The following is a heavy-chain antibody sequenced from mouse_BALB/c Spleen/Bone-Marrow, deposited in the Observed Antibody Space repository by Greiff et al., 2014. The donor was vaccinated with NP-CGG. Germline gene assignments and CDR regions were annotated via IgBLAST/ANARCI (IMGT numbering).Heavy chain of an antibody. Sequence: QVQLQQPGAELMKPGASVKISCKAPGYTFSSYWIEWVKQRPGHGLEWIGEILPGSGSTNYNEKFKGKATFTADTSSNTAYMQLSSLTAEASAVYYCAREDGNHVGFAYWGQGTLVTVSA. CDR3: AREDGNHVGFAY. V-gene: IGHV1-9*01. CDR1: GYTFSSYW. J-gene: IGHJ3*01. D-gene: IGHD2-1*01. CDR2: ILPGSGST.